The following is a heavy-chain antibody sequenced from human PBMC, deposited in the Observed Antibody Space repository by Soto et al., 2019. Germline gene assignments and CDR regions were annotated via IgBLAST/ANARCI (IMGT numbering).Heavy chain of an antibody. J-gene: IGHJ4*02. CDR2: INAGNGTA. CDR3: ARRGSSWYAGDY. CDR1: GYTFTSYA. D-gene: IGHD6-13*01. V-gene: IGHV1-3*01. Sequence: ASVKVSCKASGYTFTSYAMHWVRQAPGQRLEWMGGINAGNGTAKYSQKFQGRVTITTDESTSTAYMELSSLRSEDTAVYYCARRGSSWYAGDYWGQGTLVTVSS.